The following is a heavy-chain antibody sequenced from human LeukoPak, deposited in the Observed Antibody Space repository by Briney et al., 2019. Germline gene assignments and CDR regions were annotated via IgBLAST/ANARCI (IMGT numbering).Heavy chain of an antibody. J-gene: IGHJ4*02. CDR3: ARVGWIAAAGTPDY. D-gene: IGHD6-13*01. CDR1: GFIFSDYY. Sequence: GGSLRLSCAASGFIFSDYYMSWIRQAPGKGLEWVSYISNSGSHTSYADSVKGRFTISRDNAKNSLSLQVNSLRADDTAVYYCARVGWIAAAGTPDYWGQGTLVTVSS. V-gene: IGHV3-11*06. CDR2: ISNSGSHT.